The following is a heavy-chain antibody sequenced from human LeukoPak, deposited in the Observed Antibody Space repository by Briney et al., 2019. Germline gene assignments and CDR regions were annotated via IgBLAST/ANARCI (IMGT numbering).Heavy chain of an antibody. CDR1: GGSISSYY. J-gene: IGHJ4*02. CDR3: ARDLRNYVY. Sequence: SETLSLTCTVPGGSISSYYWSWIRQPPGKGLEWIGYIYYSGSTNYNPSLKSRVTISVDTSKNQFSLKLSSVTAADTAVYYCARDLRNYVYWGQGTLVTVSS. D-gene: IGHD3-16*01. CDR2: IYYSGST. V-gene: IGHV4-59*01.